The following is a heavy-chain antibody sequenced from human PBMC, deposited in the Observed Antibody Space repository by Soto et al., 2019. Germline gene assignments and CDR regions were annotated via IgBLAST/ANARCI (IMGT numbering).Heavy chain of an antibody. CDR3: VRGYTYAGREGYDP. J-gene: IGHJ5*02. V-gene: IGHV5-51*01. CDR2: IYPCDSDS. Sequence: GESLKISCKGSGYSFVTYWIGWVRQAPGKGLEWMGIIYPCDSDSRYSPSFQGQVTISAXXXIXXXYXQXXSLXASDTAIYYCVRGYTYAGREGYDPWGQGTRVTVSS. CDR1: GYSFVTYW. D-gene: IGHD5-18*01.